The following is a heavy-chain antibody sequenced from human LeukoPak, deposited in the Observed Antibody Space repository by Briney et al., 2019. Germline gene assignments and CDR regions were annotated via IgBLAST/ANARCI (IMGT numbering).Heavy chain of an antibody. CDR2: IRGSGGTS. CDR3: ARGGIYFDY. J-gene: IGHJ4*02. CDR1: GFIFSRYG. V-gene: IGHV3-23*01. D-gene: IGHD2/OR15-2a*01. Sequence: GGSLRLSCAASGFIFSRYGMSWVRQAPGKGLEWVSAIRGSGGTSYYADSVKGRFTISRDNSKSTLYLQLNSLRAEDTAVYYCARGGIYFDYWGQGTLVTVSS.